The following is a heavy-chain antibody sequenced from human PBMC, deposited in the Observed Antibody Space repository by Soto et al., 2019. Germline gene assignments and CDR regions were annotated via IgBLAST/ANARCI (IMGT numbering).Heavy chain of an antibody. J-gene: IGHJ5*02. V-gene: IGHV1-18*01. D-gene: IGHD2-2*01. CDR2: ISAYNGNT. CDR3: AGGLGYCSSTSCREGWFDP. CDR1: GYTFTSYG. Sequence: ASVKVSCKASGYTFTSYGISWVRQAPGQGLEWMGWISAYNGNTNYAQKLQGRVTMTTDTSTSIAYMELRSLRSDDTAVYYCAGGLGYCSSTSCREGWFDPWGQGTLVT.